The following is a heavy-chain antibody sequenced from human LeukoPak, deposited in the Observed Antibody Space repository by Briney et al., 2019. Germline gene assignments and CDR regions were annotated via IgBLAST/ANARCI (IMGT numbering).Heavy chain of an antibody. V-gene: IGHV3-23*01. CDR2: ISGSGGSM. D-gene: IGHD3-10*01. CDR3: ASPPGRTMVRGGRAFDI. J-gene: IGHJ3*02. CDR1: GFTFSSYA. Sequence: GGSLRLSCAASGFTFSSYAMSWVRQAPGKGLEWVSAISGSGGSMGYADSVKGRFTISRDNAKNSLYLQMNSLRAEDTAVYYCASPPGRTMVRGGRAFDIWGQGTMVTVSS.